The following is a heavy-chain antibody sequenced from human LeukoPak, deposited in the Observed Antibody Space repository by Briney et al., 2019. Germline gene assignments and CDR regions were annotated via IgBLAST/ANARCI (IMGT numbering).Heavy chain of an antibody. V-gene: IGHV3-30*02. CDR2: IRYDETDE. Sequence: GGSLRLSCAASGFTFESYGMNWVRQAPGKGLEWVAFIRYDETDENYGDSVKGRFTISRDNSKNTLYLRMNSLRVEDTALYYCAREGDMDCSSTSCSFGPWGQGTLVTVSS. CDR3: AREGDMDCSSTSCSFGP. CDR1: GFTFESYG. D-gene: IGHD2-2*01. J-gene: IGHJ5*02.